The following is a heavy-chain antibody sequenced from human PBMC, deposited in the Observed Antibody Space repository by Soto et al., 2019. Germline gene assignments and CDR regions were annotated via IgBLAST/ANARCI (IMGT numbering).Heavy chain of an antibody. CDR3: ARVGSRPSSGPPPLPHYYYCYGMDV. D-gene: IGHD6-6*01. J-gene: IGHJ6*02. V-gene: IGHV1-69*06. CDR2: IIPIFGTA. CDR1: GGTCSSYA. Sequence: QVQLVQSGAEVKKPGSSVKVSCTASGGTCSSYAISWVRQAPGQGLEWMGGIIPIFGTANYAQKFQGRVTITADKSMRTDYMDLSILRSEDTAVYYLARVGSRPSSGPPPLPHYYYCYGMDVWGQGTTVTVSS.